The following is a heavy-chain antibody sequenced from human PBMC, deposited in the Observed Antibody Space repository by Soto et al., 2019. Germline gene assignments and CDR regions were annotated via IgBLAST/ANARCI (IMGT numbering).Heavy chain of an antibody. D-gene: IGHD3-9*01. V-gene: IGHV4-59*01. CDR2: IYYSGST. CDR1: GGSISSYY. J-gene: IGHJ6*02. CDR3: ARREYYDILTGYYYYGMDV. Sequence: SETLSLTCTVSGGSISSYYWSWIRQPPGKGLEWIGYIYYSGSTNYNPSLKSRVTISVDTSKNQFSLKLSSVTAADTAMYYCARREYYDILTGYYYYGMDVWGQGTTVTVSS.